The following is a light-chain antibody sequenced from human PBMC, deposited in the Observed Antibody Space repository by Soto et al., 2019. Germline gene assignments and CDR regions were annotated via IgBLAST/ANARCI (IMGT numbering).Light chain of an antibody. CDR2: STN. CDR3: VLYMGSGTYVV. CDR1: SGSVSTSYY. J-gene: IGLJ2*01. Sequence: QTVVTHEPSFSVSPGGTVTLTCGLSSGSVSTSYYPSWYQQTPGQAPRTLIYSTNTRSSGVPDRFSGSILGNKAALTITGAQADDEYDYYCVLYMGSGTYVVFGGGTKVTVL. V-gene: IGLV8-61*01.